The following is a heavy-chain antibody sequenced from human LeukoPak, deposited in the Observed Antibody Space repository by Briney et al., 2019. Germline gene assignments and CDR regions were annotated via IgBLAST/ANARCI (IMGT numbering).Heavy chain of an antibody. D-gene: IGHD3-22*01. V-gene: IGHV4-39*07. CDR1: GGSISSSSYY. J-gene: IGHJ4*02. CDR2: IYYSGST. Sequence: SETLSLTCTVSGGSISSSSYYWGWIRQPPGKGLEWIGSIYYSGSTYYNPSLKSRVTISVDTSKNQFSLKLSSVTAADTAVYYCASGGYYDSSGYLDYWGQGTLVTVSS. CDR3: ASGGYYDSSGYLDY.